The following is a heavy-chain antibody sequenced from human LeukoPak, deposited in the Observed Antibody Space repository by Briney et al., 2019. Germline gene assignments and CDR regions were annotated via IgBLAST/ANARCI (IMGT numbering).Heavy chain of an antibody. CDR2: IYHSGST. Sequence: SETLSLTCVVSGYSISSGYYWGGIRQPPGKGLEWIGNIYHSGSTFYNPSLKSRVTISVDTSKNQFSLKLSSVTAADTAVYFCARVGNNVYDYWGQGTLVTVSS. CDR3: ARVGNNVYDY. V-gene: IGHV4-38-2*01. J-gene: IGHJ4*02. D-gene: IGHD1-14*01. CDR1: GYSISSGYY.